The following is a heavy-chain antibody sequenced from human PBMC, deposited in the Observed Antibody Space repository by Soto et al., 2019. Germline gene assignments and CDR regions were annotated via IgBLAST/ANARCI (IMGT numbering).Heavy chain of an antibody. D-gene: IGHD3-22*01. J-gene: IGHJ3*02. CDR2: MNPNSGNT. CDR3: ARPYYYNSSGYYSSGAFDI. V-gene: IGHV1-8*01. CDR1: GYTFTSYD. Sequence: ASVKVSWKASGYTFTSYDINWVRQATGQGLEWMGWMNPNSGNTGYAQKFQGRVTMTRNTSISTAYMELSSLRSEDTAVYYCARPYYYNSSGYYSSGAFDIWGQGTMVTVSS.